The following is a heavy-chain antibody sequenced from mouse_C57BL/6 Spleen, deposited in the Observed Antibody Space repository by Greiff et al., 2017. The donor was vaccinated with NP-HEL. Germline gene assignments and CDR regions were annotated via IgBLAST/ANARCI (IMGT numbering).Heavy chain of an antibody. J-gene: IGHJ4*01. D-gene: IGHD1-1*01. CDR3: ARHMGGSSYAMDY. Sequence: DVMLVESGGGLVQPGGSLKLSCAASGFTFSDYYMYWVRQTPEKRLEWVAYISNGGGSTYYPDTVKGRFTISRDNAKNTLYLQMSRLKSEDTAMYYCARHMGGSSYAMDYWGQGTSVTVSS. CDR1: GFTFSDYY. V-gene: IGHV5-12*01. CDR2: ISNGGGST.